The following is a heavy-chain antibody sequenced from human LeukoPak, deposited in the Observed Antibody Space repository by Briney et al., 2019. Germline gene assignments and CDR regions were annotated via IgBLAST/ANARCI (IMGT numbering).Heavy chain of an antibody. V-gene: IGHV3-21*01. D-gene: IGHD6-13*01. CDR2: ISSSSSYI. Sequence: GGSLRLSCAASGFTFSSYSMNWVRQAPGKGLGWVSSISSSSSYIYYADSVKGRFTISRDNAKNSLYLQMNSLRAEDTAVYYCARDRGGIAAAGATVDYWGQGTLVTVSS. CDR1: GFTFSSYS. CDR3: ARDRGGIAAAGATVDY. J-gene: IGHJ4*02.